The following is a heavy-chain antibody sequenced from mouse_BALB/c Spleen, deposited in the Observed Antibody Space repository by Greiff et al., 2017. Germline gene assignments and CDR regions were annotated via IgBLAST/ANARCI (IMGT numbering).Heavy chain of an antibody. D-gene: IGHD2-3*01. J-gene: IGHJ4*01. Sequence: VMLVESGPELVKPGASVRISCKASGYTFTSYYIHWVKQRPGQGLGWIGWIYPGNVNTKYNEKFKGKATLTADKSSSTAYMQLSSLTSEDSAVYFCARTYDYAMDYWGQGTSVTVSS. CDR2: IYPGNVNT. V-gene: IGHV1S56*01. CDR1: GYTFTSYY. CDR3: ARTYDYAMDY.